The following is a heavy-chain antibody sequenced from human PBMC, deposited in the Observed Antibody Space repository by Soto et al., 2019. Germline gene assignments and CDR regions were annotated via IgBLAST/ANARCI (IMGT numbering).Heavy chain of an antibody. CDR1: GFSLTTSGVG. Sequence: QITLKESGPALVRPTQALTLTCTFSGFSLTTSGVGVAWIRQPPGKALECLALVYWDGDERFNPSLRNRLTLNNDTSKNRVVRTLANMDPVDTGTHYCAHRGGCSAASGFSNYFDAWGQGALVAVSS. CDR3: AHRGGCSAASGFSNYFDA. CDR2: VYWDGDE. V-gene: IGHV2-5*02. D-gene: IGHD3-22*01. J-gene: IGHJ5*02.